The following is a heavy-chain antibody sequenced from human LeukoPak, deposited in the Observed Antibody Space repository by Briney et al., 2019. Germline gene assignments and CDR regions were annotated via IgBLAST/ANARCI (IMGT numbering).Heavy chain of an antibody. V-gene: IGHV3-23*01. Sequence: GGSLRLSCAASGFTFSSYAMSWVRQAPGKGLEWVSAISGSGGSTYYADSVKGRFTISRDNSKNTLYMQMNSLRAEDTAVYYCAKHSGYSYGYSENWGQGTLVTVSS. J-gene: IGHJ4*02. D-gene: IGHD5-18*01. CDR1: GFTFSSYA. CDR2: ISGSGGST. CDR3: AKHSGYSYGYSEN.